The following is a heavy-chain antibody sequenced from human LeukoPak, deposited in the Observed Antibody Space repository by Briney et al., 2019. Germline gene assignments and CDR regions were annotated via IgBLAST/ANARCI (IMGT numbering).Heavy chain of an antibody. V-gene: IGHV3-21*01. CDR3: ARDGGQDSVITGTSLRYYYGMDV. CDR1: GFTFSSYS. J-gene: IGHJ6*02. D-gene: IGHD1-7*01. CDR2: ISSSSSYI. Sequence: KPGGSLRLSCAASGFTFSSYSMNWVRQAPGKGLEWVSSISSSSSYIYYADSVKGRFTISRDNAKNSLYLQMNSLRAEDTAVYYCARDGGQDSVITGTSLRYYYGMDVWGQGTTVTVSS.